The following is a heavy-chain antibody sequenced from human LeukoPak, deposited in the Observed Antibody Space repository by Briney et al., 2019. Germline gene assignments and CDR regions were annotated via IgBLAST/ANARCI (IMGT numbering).Heavy chain of an antibody. Sequence: PGGSLRLSCAASGFTFSSYGMHWVRQAPGKGLEWVAVIWYDGSNRYYADSVKGRFTISRDNSKNTLYLQMNSLRAEDTAVYYCARDGRYCTNGVCFWIDYWGQGTLVTVSS. CDR1: GFTFSSYG. J-gene: IGHJ4*02. CDR3: ARDGRYCTNGVCFWIDY. V-gene: IGHV3-33*01. D-gene: IGHD2-8*01. CDR2: IWYDGSNR.